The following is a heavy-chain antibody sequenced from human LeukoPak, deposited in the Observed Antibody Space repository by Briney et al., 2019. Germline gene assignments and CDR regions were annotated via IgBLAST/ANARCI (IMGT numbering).Heavy chain of an antibody. CDR2: IYWNNDK. D-gene: IGHD2-2*01. J-gene: IGHJ3*02. Sequence: SGPTLVKPTQTLTVTCTFSGFSLSTTGVAMDWIRQPPGKALEWLAVIYWNNDKRYSPSLKSRLTITKDTSKSQVVLTMTDMDPVDTATYYCAHREAKYSSNEGHAFDIWGQGTMVTVSS. V-gene: IGHV2-5*01. CDR1: GFSLSTTGVA. CDR3: AHREAKYSSNEGHAFDI.